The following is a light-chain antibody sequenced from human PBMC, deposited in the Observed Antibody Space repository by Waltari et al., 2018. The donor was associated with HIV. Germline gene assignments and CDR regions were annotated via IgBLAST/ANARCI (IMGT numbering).Light chain of an antibody. V-gene: IGLV2-8*01. CDR1: SSDVGGYNY. Sequence: QSALTQPPSASGSPGQSVTLSCTGTSSDVGGYNYVSWHQQHPGKAPKLMIYDVIKRPSGVPDRFSGSKSGNTASLTVSGLQPEDEADYHCSSHAGSKVVFGGGTRLTVL. CDR3: SSHAGSKVV. J-gene: IGLJ2*01. CDR2: DVI.